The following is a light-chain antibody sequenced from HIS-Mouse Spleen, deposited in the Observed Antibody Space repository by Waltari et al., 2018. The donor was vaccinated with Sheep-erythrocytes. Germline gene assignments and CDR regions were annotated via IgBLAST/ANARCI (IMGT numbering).Light chain of an antibody. V-gene: IGLV2-11*02. CDR3: CSYAGSYNHV. CDR2: DVS. CDR1: SSAVGRLNY. J-gene: IGLJ1*01. Sequence: QSALTQPRSVSGSPGQSVTISRTGTSSAVGRLNYVSWYQQHPGKAPKLMIYDVSKRPSGVPDRFSGSKSGNTASLTISRLQAEDEADYYCCSYAGSYNHVFATGTKVTVL.